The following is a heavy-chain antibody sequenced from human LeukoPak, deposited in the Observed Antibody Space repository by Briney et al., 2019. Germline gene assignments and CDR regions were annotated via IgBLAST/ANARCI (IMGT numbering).Heavy chain of an antibody. CDR2: INHSGST. D-gene: IGHD3-22*01. J-gene: IGHJ3*02. Sequence: PSETLSLTCAVYVGSFSGYYWSWIRQPPGKGLEWIWEINHSGSTNYNPSPKSRVPISVDTSKNQFSLKLSSVTAADTAVYYCAGYYDSSGYYYGAFDIWGQGTMVTVSS. CDR1: VGSFSGYY. V-gene: IGHV4-34*01. CDR3: AGYYDSSGYYYGAFDI.